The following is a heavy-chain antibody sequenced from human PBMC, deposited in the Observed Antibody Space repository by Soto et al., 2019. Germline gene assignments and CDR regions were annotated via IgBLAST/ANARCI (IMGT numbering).Heavy chain of an antibody. CDR3: AKDRGFDIWSGYYHMDV. CDR1: GFNFDDYA. Sequence: EVQLVESGGDLVQPGRSLRLSCAASGFNFDDYAMHWVRQAPGKGLEWVSGISFNSGTTGYADSVKGRFTTSRDNAKNSLYLEMNSLRVEDTAFYYCAKDRGFDIWSGYYHMDVWGRGTTVTVSS. V-gene: IGHV3-9*01. CDR2: ISFNSGTT. D-gene: IGHD3-3*01. J-gene: IGHJ6*03.